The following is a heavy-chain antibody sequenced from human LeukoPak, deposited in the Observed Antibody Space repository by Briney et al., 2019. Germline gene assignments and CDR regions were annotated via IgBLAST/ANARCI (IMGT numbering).Heavy chain of an antibody. V-gene: IGHV1-2*06. CDR2: INPNGGDT. Sequence: ASVKVSCKASGYTFAAYFIHWVRQAPGQGLEWMGRINPNGGDTNYAQKFQGRVTMTGDTSVSTAYMELSSLRSDDTAMYYCARVGFTSSWSNFDYWGQGTLVTVSS. CDR1: GYTFAAYF. D-gene: IGHD6-13*01. CDR3: ARVGFTSSWSNFDY. J-gene: IGHJ4*02.